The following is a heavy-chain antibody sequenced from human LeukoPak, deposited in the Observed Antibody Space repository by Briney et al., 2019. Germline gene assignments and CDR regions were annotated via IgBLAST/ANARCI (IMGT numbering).Heavy chain of an antibody. CDR2: ISYDGSNK. CDR1: GFTFSSYG. J-gene: IGHJ6*02. CDR3: AKSGYSSGWYFPRTYYYYGMDV. V-gene: IGHV3-30*18. D-gene: IGHD6-19*01. Sequence: PGRSLRLSCAASGFTFSSYGMHWVRQAPGKGLEWVAVISYDGSNKYYADSVKGRFTISRDNSKNTLYLQMNSLRAEDTAVYYCAKSGYSSGWYFPRTYYYYGMDVWGQGTTVTVSS.